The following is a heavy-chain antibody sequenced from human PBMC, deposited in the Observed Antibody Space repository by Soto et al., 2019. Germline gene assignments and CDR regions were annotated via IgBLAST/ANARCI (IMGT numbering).Heavy chain of an antibody. Sequence: QVQLVQSGAEVKKPGSSVKVSCKASGGTFSSYTISWVRQAPGQGLEWMGRIIPILGIANYAQKFQGRVTITADKSTSTAYMELSSLRSEDTAVYYCARDGSSGWSVEGYWGQGTLVTVSS. CDR3: ARDGSSGWSVEGY. J-gene: IGHJ4*02. V-gene: IGHV1-69*08. CDR2: IIPILGIA. CDR1: GGTFSSYT. D-gene: IGHD6-19*01.